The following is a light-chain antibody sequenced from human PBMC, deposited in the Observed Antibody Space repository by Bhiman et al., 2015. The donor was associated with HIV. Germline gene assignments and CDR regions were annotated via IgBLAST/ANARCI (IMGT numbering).Light chain of an antibody. CDR1: TSDVGGYNY. V-gene: IGLV2-14*03. CDR3: CSYAGSGAFYV. J-gene: IGLJ1*01. Sequence: QSALTQPASVSGSPGQSITISCTGTTSDVGGYNYVSWYQQHPGKGPKLMIYDVSNRPSGVSNRFSGSKSGNTASLTISGLQAEDEADYYCCSYAGSGAFYVFGPGTKVTVL. CDR2: DVS.